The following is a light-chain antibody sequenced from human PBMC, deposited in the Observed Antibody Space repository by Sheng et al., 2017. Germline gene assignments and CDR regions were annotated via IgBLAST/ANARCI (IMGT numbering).Light chain of an antibody. CDR1: KSVGVD. J-gene: IGKJ4*01. Sequence: ETVMTQSPATLSVSPGERAILSCRASKSVGVDLAWYQQKPGQAPRLLIYETSTRAIGIPARFSGSGSGTEFSLTISRLEPEDFAVYYCQQYGSSPLTFGGGTNVEIK. V-gene: IGKV3-15*01. CDR3: QQYGSSPLT. CDR2: ETS.